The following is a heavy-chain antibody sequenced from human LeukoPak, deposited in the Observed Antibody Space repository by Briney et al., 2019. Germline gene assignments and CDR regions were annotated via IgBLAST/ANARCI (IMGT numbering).Heavy chain of an antibody. CDR1: GFTFDDYA. D-gene: IGHD5-18*01. V-gene: IGHV3-21*01. CDR3: AREDTAMVLFDY. J-gene: IGHJ4*02. Sequence: SGGSLRLSCAASGFTFDDYAMHWVRQAPGKGLEWVSSISSSSSYIYYADSVKGRFTISRDNAKNSLYLQMNSLRAEDTAVYYCAREDTAMVLFDYWGQGTLVTVSS. CDR2: ISSSSSYI.